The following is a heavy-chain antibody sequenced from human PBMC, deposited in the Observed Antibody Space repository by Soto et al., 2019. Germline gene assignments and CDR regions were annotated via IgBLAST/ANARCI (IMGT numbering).Heavy chain of an antibody. CDR1: RGSINNYY. V-gene: IGHV4-59*01. J-gene: IGHJ4*02. Sequence: SETLSLTCTVSRGSINNYYWSWIRQPPGKGLEWIGYIYYTGSTDYNPSLKSRVNISIDTSNNQFSLKLRSVTAADTAVYFCARGAGLINYWGQGTLVTVSS. D-gene: IGHD3-10*01. CDR3: ARGAGLINY. CDR2: IYYTGST.